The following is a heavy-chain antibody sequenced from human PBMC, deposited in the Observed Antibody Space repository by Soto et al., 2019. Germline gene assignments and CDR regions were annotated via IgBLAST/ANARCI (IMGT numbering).Heavy chain of an antibody. CDR2: ISYDGSNK. J-gene: IGHJ6*01. V-gene: IGHV3-30*18. CDR1: GFTFSSYG. D-gene: IGHD3-3*01. CDR3: AKDRYYDFWSGSSMVDGMDV. Sequence: QVQLVESGGGVVQPGRSLRLSCAASGFTFSSYGMHWVRQAPGKGLEWVAVISYDGSNKYYADSVKGRFTISRDNSKNTLYLQMNSLRAEDTAVYYCAKDRYYDFWSGSSMVDGMDVW.